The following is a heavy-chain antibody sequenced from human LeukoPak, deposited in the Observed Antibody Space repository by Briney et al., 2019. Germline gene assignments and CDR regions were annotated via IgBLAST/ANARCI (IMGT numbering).Heavy chain of an antibody. V-gene: IGHV4-30-2*01. J-gene: IGHJ3*02. CDR1: GGSISSGGYS. Sequence: SETLSLTCAVSGGSISSGGYSWSWIRQPPGKGLEWIGYIYHSGSTNYNPSLKSRVTMSVDTSKNQFSLKLSSVTAADTAVYYCARGGTYYYDSSGYYPENAFDIWGQGTMVTVSS. CDR2: IYHSGST. D-gene: IGHD3-22*01. CDR3: ARGGTYYYDSSGYYPENAFDI.